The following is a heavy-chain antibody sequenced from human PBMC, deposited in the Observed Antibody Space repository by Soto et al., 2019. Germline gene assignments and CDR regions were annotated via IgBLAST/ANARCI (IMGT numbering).Heavy chain of an antibody. CDR3: ARGLVTAPPYYYYGMDV. Sequence: SETLSLTCAVYGGSFSGYYWSWIRQPPGKGLEWIGEINHSGSTNYNPSLKSRVTISVDTSKNQFSLKLSSVTAADTAVYYCARGLVTAPPYYYYGMDVWGQGTTVTVSS. CDR1: GGSFSGYY. CDR2: INHSGST. D-gene: IGHD2-21*02. J-gene: IGHJ6*02. V-gene: IGHV4-34*01.